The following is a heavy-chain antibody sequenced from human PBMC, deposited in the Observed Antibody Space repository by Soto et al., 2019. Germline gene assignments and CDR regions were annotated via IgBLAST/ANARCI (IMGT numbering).Heavy chain of an antibody. D-gene: IGHD3-22*01. J-gene: IGHJ4*02. V-gene: IGHV1-69*01. CDR3: ARVGPAHYYDSSGYSPLVY. CDR2: IIPMFGTA. Sequence: QVQLVQSGAEVKKPGSSVKVSCKASGDTFSSYAINWVRQAPGQGLEWMGGIIPMFGTANYAQKFKGRVTITAGESTSTVYMELSSLRSEDTAVYYCARVGPAHYYDSSGYSPLVYWGQGTLVTVSS. CDR1: GDTFSSYA.